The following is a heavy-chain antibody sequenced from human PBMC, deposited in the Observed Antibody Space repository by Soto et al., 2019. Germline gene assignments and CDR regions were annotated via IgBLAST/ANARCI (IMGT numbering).Heavy chain of an antibody. J-gene: IGHJ3*02. CDR2: IYYSVST. Sequence: QVQLQESGPGLVKPSETLSLTCTVSGGSISSYYWSWIRQPPGKGLEWIGYIYYSVSTNYNPSLKSRVTTSVDTSKNQFSLKLSSVTAADTAVYYCARVWGGAFDIWGQGTMVTVSS. D-gene: IGHD3-10*01. V-gene: IGHV4-59*01. CDR3: ARVWGGAFDI. CDR1: GGSISSYY.